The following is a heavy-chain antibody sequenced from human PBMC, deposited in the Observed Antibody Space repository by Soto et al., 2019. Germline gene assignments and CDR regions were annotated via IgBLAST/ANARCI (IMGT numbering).Heavy chain of an antibody. CDR1: GFTFSSYS. J-gene: IGHJ6*02. CDR2: ISSSSSYI. CDR3: ARPGGVYSVGMDV. V-gene: IGHV3-21*01. D-gene: IGHD2-8*01. Sequence: EVQLVESGGGLVKPGGSLRLSCAASGFTFSSYSMNWVRQAPGKGLEWVSSISSSSSYIYYADSVKGRFTISRDNAKNSLYLQMNCLRAGDTAVYYCARPGGVYSVGMDVWGQGTTVTVSS.